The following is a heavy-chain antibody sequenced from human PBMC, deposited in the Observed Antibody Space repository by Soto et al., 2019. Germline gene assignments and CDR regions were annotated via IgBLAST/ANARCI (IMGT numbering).Heavy chain of an antibody. CDR1: GYTFTSYG. J-gene: IGHJ6*02. Sequence: ASVKVSCKASGYTFTSYGISWVRQAPGQGLEWMGWISAYNGNTNYAQKLQGRVTMTTDTSTSTAYMELRSLRSDDTAVYYCARDIEEAIFGVVISYYYYGMDFWGQGTTVTVSS. CDR3: ARDIEEAIFGVVISYYYYGMDF. V-gene: IGHV1-18*01. CDR2: ISAYNGNT. D-gene: IGHD3-3*01.